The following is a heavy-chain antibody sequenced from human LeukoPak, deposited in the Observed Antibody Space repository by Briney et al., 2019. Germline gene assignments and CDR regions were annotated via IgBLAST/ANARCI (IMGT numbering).Heavy chain of an antibody. V-gene: IGHV3-30-3*01. J-gene: IGHJ4*02. D-gene: IGHD5-12*01. Sequence: GGSLRLSCAASGFTFSSYAMHWVRQAPGKGLEWVAVISYDGSNKYYADSVKGRFTISRDNSKNTLYLQMNSLRAEDTAVYYCAVSGSFDYWGQGTLVTVSS. CDR2: ISYDGSNK. CDR1: GFTFSSYA. CDR3: AVSGSFDY.